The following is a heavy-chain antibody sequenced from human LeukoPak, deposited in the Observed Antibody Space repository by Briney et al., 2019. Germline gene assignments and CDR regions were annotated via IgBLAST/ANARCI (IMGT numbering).Heavy chain of an antibody. Sequence: GGSLRLSCAASGFTFSSYAMSWVRLAPGKGLEWVSGMSGRGGRTNYADSVKGRFTISRDNSKNTLYLQINSLRAEDTAVYYCAKDMPPSTGAPSEAFDYWGQGTLVTVSS. V-gene: IGHV3-23*01. D-gene: IGHD2-2*01. CDR3: AKDMPPSTGAPSEAFDY. J-gene: IGHJ4*02. CDR2: MSGRGGRT. CDR1: GFTFSSYA.